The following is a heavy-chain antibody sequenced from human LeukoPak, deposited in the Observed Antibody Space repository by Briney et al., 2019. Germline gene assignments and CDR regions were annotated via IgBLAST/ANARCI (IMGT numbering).Heavy chain of an antibody. CDR2: IKEEGSEK. J-gene: IGHJ4*02. CDR3: ARDSSAAPHSY. Sequence: AGGSLRLSCAASGFTFSGYLMSWVRQAPGKGLEWVANIKEEGSEKYYVDSVKGRFIISRDNAKNSLYLQMNSLRAEDTAVYYCARDSSAAPHSYWGQGTQVTVFS. D-gene: IGHD2-15*01. CDR1: GFTFSGYL. V-gene: IGHV3-7*01.